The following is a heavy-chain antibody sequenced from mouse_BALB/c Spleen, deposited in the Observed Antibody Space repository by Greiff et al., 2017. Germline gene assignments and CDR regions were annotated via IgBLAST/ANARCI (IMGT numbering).Heavy chain of an antibody. Sequence: EVQLQQSGPELVKPGASVKIPCKASGYTFTDYNMDWVKQSHGKSLEWIGDINPNNGGTNYNQKFKGKATLTVDKSSSTAYMELRSLTSEDTAVYYCARRGIARTFFAYWGQGTLVTVSA. D-gene: IGHD3-3*01. CDR1: GYTFTDYN. CDR3: ARRGIARTFFAY. V-gene: IGHV1-18*01. J-gene: IGHJ3*01. CDR2: INPNNGGT.